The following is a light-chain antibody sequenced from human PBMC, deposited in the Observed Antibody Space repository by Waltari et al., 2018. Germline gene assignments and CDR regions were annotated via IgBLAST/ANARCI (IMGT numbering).Light chain of an antibody. CDR3: QQRRNWPLT. CDR2: DAS. J-gene: IGKJ4*01. CDR1: QSVGTY. Sequence: ELVLTQSPAILSFSPGARATLPCRASQSVGTYLAWYQQRPGQSPRLLIYDASYRATDIPARFSGSGSETDFTLTISSLQPEDFAVYYCQQRRNWPLTFGGGTRVQI. V-gene: IGKV3-11*01.